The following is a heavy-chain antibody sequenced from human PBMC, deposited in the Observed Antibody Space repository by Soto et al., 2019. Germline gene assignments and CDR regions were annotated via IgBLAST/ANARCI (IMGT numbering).Heavy chain of an antibody. D-gene: IGHD1-26*01. Sequence: GGSLRLSCPASGFTFSSYGMHWVRQAPGKGLEWVAVISYDGSNKYYADSVKGRFTISRDNSKNTLYLQMNSLRAEDTAVYYCARESGSYYLADYWGQGTLVTVSS. V-gene: IGHV3-30*03. J-gene: IGHJ4*02. CDR1: GFTFSSYG. CDR3: ARESGSYYLADY. CDR2: ISYDGSNK.